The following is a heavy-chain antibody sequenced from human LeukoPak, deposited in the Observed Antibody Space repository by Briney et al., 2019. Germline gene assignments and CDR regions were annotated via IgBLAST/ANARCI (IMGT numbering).Heavy chain of an antibody. CDR1: GFTFSSYE. CDR2: ISSSGSTI. CDR3: ARDGISGSYSFDY. V-gene: IGHV3-48*03. Sequence: QPGGSLRLSCAASGFTFSSYEMNWVRQAPGKGLEWVSYISSSGSTIYYADSVKGRFTISRDNAKNSLYLQMNSLRAEDTAIYYCARDGISGSYSFDYWGQGTLVTVSS. J-gene: IGHJ4*02. D-gene: IGHD1-26*01.